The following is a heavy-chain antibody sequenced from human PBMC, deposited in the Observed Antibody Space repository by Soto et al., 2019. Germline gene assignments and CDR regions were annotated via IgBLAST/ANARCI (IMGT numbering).Heavy chain of an antibody. CDR1: GFTFSSYG. V-gene: IGHV3-21*01. J-gene: IGHJ4*02. CDR3: ARVAY. CDR2: ISSGSSDT. Sequence: GGSLRLSCAASGFTFSSYGMHWVRQAPGKGLEWVASISSGSSDTWYADSVKGRFIISRDNAQNSLFLQMNTLRPEDTAKYYCARVAYWGPGTQVTVSS.